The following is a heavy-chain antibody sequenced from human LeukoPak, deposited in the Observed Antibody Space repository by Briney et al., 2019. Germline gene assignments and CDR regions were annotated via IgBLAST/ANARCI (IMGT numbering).Heavy chain of an antibody. CDR3: AKDPVIYHGGSAWHSFDY. V-gene: IGHV3-23*01. Sequence: GGSLRLSCAASGFTFSSYAMSWVRQAPGKGLEWVSAISGSGGSTYYADSVKGRFTISRDNSKNTLYLQMNSLTAEDTAVYYCAKDPVIYHGGSAWHSFDYWGRGTLVTVSS. J-gene: IGHJ4*02. D-gene: IGHD6-19*01. CDR1: GFTFSSYA. CDR2: ISGSGGST.